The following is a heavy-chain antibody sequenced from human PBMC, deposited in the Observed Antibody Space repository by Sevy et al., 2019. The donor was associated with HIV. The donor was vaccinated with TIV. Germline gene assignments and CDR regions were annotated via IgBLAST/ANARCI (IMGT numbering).Heavy chain of an antibody. J-gene: IGHJ6*02. Sequence: ASVKVSCKASGYTFTSYGISWVRQAPGQGLEWMGWISAYNGNTNYAQKLQGRVTMTTDTSTSTVYMELRSLRSDDTAVYYCARVPPIDIWFGELLSAGVEYYYYGMDVWGQGTTVTVSS. V-gene: IGHV1-18*01. D-gene: IGHD3-10*01. CDR1: GYTFTSYG. CDR3: ARVPPIDIWFGELLSAGVEYYYYGMDV. CDR2: ISAYNGNT.